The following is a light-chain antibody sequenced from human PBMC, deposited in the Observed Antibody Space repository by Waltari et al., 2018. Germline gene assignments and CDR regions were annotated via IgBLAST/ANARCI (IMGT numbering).Light chain of an antibody. CDR1: RAITNY. CDR2: AAS. Sequence: DIQMTQSPSSLSASVGDRVTITCRASRAITNYVNWYQQRPGLAPKLLIYAASTLQGGVPTRFSGSGSGTDFTLTISSLQIEDFAIYYCQQYNLWPPGTFGQGTKVEIK. J-gene: IGKJ2*02. V-gene: IGKV1-39*01. CDR3: QQYNLWPPGT.